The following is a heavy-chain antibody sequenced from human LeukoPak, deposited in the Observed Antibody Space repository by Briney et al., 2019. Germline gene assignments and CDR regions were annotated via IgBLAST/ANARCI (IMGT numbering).Heavy chain of an antibody. J-gene: IGHJ4*02. CDR3: ARSTYSYDSGVYGTYFDY. D-gene: IGHD3-22*01. CDR2: TRNKANSYTT. Sequence: GGSLRLSCAASGFTFSDHYMDWVRQAPGKGLEWVGRTRNKANSYTTEYAASVKGRFTISRDDSKNSLYLQMNSLKTEDTAVYYCARSTYSYDSGVYGTYFDYWGQGTLVTVSS. CDR1: GFTFSDHY. V-gene: IGHV3-72*01.